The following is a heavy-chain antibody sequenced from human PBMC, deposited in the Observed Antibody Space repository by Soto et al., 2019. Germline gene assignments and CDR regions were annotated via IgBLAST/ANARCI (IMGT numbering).Heavy chain of an antibody. D-gene: IGHD3-3*01. CDR3: LASRGDTRFLEWDSLYYYYMDV. CDR1: GFTFDDYA. J-gene: IGHJ6*03. V-gene: IGHV3-9*01. CDR2: ISWNSGSI. Sequence: GGSLRLSCAASGFTFDDYAMHWVRQAPGKGLEWVSGISWNSGSIGYADSVKGRFTISRDNAKNSLYLQMNSLRAEDTALYYCLASRGDTRFLEWDSLYYYYMDVWGKGTTVTVSS.